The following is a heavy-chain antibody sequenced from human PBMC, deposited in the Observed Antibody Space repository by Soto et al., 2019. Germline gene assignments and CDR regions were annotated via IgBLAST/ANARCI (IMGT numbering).Heavy chain of an antibody. CDR1: GLSLRNVRLG. J-gene: IGHJ4*02. V-gene: IGHV2-26*01. Sequence: QVTLKESGPVLVKPTETLTLTCAVSGLSLRNVRLGVTWIRQPPGKALEWLAHIFSNDEKSYSTSLKSRLTISKDTSKSQVVLTMTNMDPVDTATYYCARMVLDNSWYVGGLGDFDYWGRGTLVTVSS. CDR2: IFSNDEK. D-gene: IGHD6-13*01. CDR3: ARMVLDNSWYVGGLGDFDY.